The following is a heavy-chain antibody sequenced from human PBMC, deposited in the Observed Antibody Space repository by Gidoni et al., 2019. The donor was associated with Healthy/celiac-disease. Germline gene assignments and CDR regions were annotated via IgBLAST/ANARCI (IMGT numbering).Heavy chain of an antibody. CDR2: INHSGST. CDR1: GGSFSGYY. V-gene: IGHV4-34*01. J-gene: IGHJ4*02. D-gene: IGHD2-2*01. Sequence: QVQLQQWGAGLLKPSETLSLTCAVYGGSFSGYYWSWIRQPPGKGLEWIGEINHSGSTNYNPSLKSRVTISVDTSENQFSLKLSSVTAADTAVYYCARGPGVVVPSDYWGQGTLVTVSS. CDR3: ARGPGVVVPSDY.